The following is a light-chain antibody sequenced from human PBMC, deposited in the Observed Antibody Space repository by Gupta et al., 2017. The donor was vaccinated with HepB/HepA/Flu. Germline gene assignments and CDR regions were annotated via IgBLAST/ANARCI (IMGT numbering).Light chain of an antibody. V-gene: IGKV2-30*02. J-gene: IGKJ4*01. CDR3: RLGSHWPLIT. CDR2: KVS. CDR1: QSLVHSDGNPY. Sequence: DVVMTQSPLSLPVTPGQPASISCRSSQSLVHSDGNPYLNWFQQKPGQSPRRLIYKVSNRDAGVADRFSGSGEGSDVTVKISRGEEEDVGGYYCRLGSHWPLITFGRGTKVEIK.